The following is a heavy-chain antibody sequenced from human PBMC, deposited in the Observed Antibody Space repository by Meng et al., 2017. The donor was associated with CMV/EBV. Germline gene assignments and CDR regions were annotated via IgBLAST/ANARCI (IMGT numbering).Heavy chain of an antibody. CDR1: GFTVSSYS. J-gene: IGHJ6*02. CDR2: ISSSSSTI. V-gene: IGHV3-48*04. D-gene: IGHD2-2*01. CDR3: ARDRYCSSTSCYEYYYYYGMDV. Sequence: GESVKISCAASGFTVSSYSMNWVRQAPGKGLEWVSYISSSSSTIYYADSVKGRFTISRDNAKNSLYLQMNSLRAEDTAVYYCARDRYCSSTSCYEYYYYYGMDVWGQGTTVTVSS.